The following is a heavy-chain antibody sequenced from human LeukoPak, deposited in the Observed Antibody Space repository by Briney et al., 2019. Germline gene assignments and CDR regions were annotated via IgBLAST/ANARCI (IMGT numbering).Heavy chain of an antibody. J-gene: IGHJ3*02. V-gene: IGHV3-11*04. CDR1: GFTFSDYY. D-gene: IGHD3-22*01. CDR3: ARDLTLNYYDSSGYYSLDAFDI. Sequence: PGESLRLSCAASGFTFSDYYMSWIRQAPGKGLEWVSYISSSGSTIYYADSVKGRFTISRDNAKNSLYLQMNSLRAEDTAVYYCARDLTLNYYDSSGYYSLDAFDIWGQGTMVTVSS. CDR2: ISSSGSTI.